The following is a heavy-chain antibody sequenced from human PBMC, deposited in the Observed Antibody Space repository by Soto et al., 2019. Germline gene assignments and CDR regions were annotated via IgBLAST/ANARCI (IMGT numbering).Heavy chain of an antibody. V-gene: IGHV3-30-3*01. J-gene: IGHJ3*02. CDR2: ISYDGSNK. CDR3: ARERGTTFDI. D-gene: IGHD4-17*01. CDR1: GFTFSSYA. Sequence: QVQLVESGGGVVQPGRSLRLSCAASGFTFSSYAMHWVRQAPGKGLEWVAVISYDGSNKYYADSVKGRFTISRDNSKNTLYLQMNSLRAEDTAVYYCARERGTTFDIWGQGTMVTVSS.